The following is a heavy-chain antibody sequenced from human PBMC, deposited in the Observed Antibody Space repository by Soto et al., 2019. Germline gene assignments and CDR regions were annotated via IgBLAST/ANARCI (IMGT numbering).Heavy chain of an antibody. V-gene: IGHV1-18*01. CDR2: ISAYNGNT. J-gene: IGHJ3*02. Sequence: ASVKVSCKASGYTFTSYGISWVRQAPGQGLEWMGWISAYNGNTNYAQKLQGRVTMTTDTSTSTAYMELRSLKTEDTAVYYCTRLLSDAFDIWGQGTMVTVSS. CDR1: GYTFTSYG. CDR3: TRLLSDAFDI.